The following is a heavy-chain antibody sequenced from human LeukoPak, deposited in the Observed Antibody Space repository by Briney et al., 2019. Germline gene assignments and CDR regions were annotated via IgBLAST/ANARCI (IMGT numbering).Heavy chain of an antibody. D-gene: IGHD3-22*01. J-gene: IGHJ4*02. V-gene: IGHV1-69*13. CDR1: GGTFSRFT. CDR2: VTPIFGTA. Sequence: SVKVSCKASGGTFSRFTIRWVRQAPGQGIEWMGGVTPIFGTANFAQRFQGRVSITADESTSTAFMELSSLRFEDTAVYYCAREWGLESSGFYYAYWGQGTLVTVSS. CDR3: AREWGLESSGFYYAY.